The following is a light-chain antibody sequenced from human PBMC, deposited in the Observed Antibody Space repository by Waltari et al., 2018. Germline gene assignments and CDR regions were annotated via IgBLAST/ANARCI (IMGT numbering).Light chain of an antibody. CDR2: ASS. CDR3: QQTYGSPPT. Sequence: DIQMTQSPSSLSASVGDRVTITSRASQSISTYLHWYQQKPGKAPKLLVYASSNFQTAVSSRFSGSGSGTDFTLTISSLEPEDFATYYCQQTYGSPPTFGPGTKVDI. J-gene: IGKJ3*01. CDR1: QSISTY. V-gene: IGKV1-39*01.